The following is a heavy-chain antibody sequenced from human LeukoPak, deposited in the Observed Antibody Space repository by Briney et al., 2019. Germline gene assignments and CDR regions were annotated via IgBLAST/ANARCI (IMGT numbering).Heavy chain of an antibody. CDR3: AAAAPGMDWLDP. CDR1: GFTFSSYS. Sequence: GGSLRLSCAASGFTFSSYSMNWVRQAPGKGLEWVSSISSSSAYIYYADSVKGRFTISRDNAENSLYLQMNSLRAEDTAVYYCAAAAPGMDWLDPWGQGTLVTVSS. CDR2: ISSSSAYI. J-gene: IGHJ5*02. D-gene: IGHD6-13*01. V-gene: IGHV3-21*01.